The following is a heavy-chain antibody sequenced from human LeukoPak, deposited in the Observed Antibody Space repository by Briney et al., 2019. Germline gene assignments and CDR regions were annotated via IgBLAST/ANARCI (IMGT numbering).Heavy chain of an antibody. CDR1: GIIISSNY. Sequence: GGSLRLSCAASGIIISSNYMQWVRQATGKGLVWVSRINPEGTSTTYADSVKGRFTISRDNAKNTVYLQMNSLRAEDTAVYYCATVTSGHWGQGILVTVSS. V-gene: IGHV3-74*01. D-gene: IGHD4-17*01. CDR3: ATVTSGH. J-gene: IGHJ4*02. CDR2: INPEGTST.